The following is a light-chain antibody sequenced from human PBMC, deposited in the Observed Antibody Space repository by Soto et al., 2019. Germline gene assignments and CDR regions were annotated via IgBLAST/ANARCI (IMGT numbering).Light chain of an antibody. CDR3: QVWGSNADPYVV. Sequence: SYELTQPPSVSVAPGKTARINCGGNNIGGKSVHWYQLKPGQAPVLIIYNDGDRPSGIPERFSGSNSGNTATLTVSWVEAGDEADYYCQVWGSNADPYVVFGGGTKLTVL. V-gene: IGLV3-21*04. CDR1: NIGGKS. CDR2: NDG. J-gene: IGLJ2*01.